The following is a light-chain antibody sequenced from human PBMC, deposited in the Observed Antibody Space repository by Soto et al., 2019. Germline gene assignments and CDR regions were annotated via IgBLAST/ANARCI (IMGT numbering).Light chain of an antibody. Sequence: QSALTQPASVSGSPGQSITISCNGTSSDIGGFNYVSWYQQHPGKAPTLIIYEVSNRPSGISHRFSGSKSGDTASLTISGLQAEDEADYYCCSYARGSRAFGGGTKLTVL. CDR1: SSDIGGFNY. CDR3: CSYARGSRA. V-gene: IGLV2-14*03. J-gene: IGLJ3*02. CDR2: EVS.